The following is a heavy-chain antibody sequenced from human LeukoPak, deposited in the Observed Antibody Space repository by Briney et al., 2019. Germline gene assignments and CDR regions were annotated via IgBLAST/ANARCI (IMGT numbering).Heavy chain of an antibody. CDR3: ANLYGDYGAY. Sequence: GGSLRLSCAASGFTFSTYAMSWVRQAPGKGLEWVSSIRGSGEYTHYADSLKGRFTISRDNSKNTLYVQMNSLRTEDTALYYCANLYGDYGAYWGLGALVTVSS. CDR1: GFTFSTYA. J-gene: IGHJ4*02. CDR2: IRGSGEYT. V-gene: IGHV3-23*01. D-gene: IGHD4-17*01.